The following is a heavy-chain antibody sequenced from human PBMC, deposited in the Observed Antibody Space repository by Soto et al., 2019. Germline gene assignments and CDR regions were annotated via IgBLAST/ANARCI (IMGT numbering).Heavy chain of an antibody. Sequence: ASVKVSCKASGYTFTSYAMHWVRQAPGQRLEWMGWINAGNGNTKYSQKFQGRVTITRDTSASTAYMELSSLRSEDTAVYYCARDIVVVPAAMPHYYMDVWGKGTTVTVSS. D-gene: IGHD2-2*01. J-gene: IGHJ6*03. CDR1: GYTFTSYA. V-gene: IGHV1-3*01. CDR3: ARDIVVVPAAMPHYYMDV. CDR2: INAGNGNT.